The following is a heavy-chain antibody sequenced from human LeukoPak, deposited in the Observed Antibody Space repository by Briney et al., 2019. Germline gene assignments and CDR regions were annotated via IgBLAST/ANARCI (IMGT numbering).Heavy chain of an antibody. D-gene: IGHD3-10*01. V-gene: IGHV3-66*01. J-gene: IGHJ3*02. CDR3: VRVTFNYFGSGDAFDI. CDR2: IYSDGST. CDR1: GFTVSSNY. Sequence: GGSLRLSCAASGFTVSSNYMSWVRQAPGKGLEWVSIIYSDGSTYYADSVKGRFTISRDNSKNTLYLQMNSLRAEDTAVYYCVRVTFNYFGSGDAFDIWGQGTMVTVSS.